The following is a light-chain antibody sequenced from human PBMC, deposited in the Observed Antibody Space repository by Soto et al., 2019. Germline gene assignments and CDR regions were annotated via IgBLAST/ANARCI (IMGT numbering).Light chain of an antibody. J-gene: IGKJ4*01. Sequence: EIVLTQSPGTLSLSPGERATLSCRASQSISSSYLAWYQQKPGQAPRLLIYGASRRATGIPDRFSGSGSGTDFTLTISRLEPEDFAVYYCQQLGTSLRTFGGGTKVEIK. CDR1: QSISSSY. CDR3: QQLGTSLRT. V-gene: IGKV3-20*01. CDR2: GAS.